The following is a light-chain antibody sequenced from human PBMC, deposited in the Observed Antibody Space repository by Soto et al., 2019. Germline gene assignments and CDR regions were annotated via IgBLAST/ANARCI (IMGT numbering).Light chain of an antibody. CDR1: QSISSR. CDR3: QQLNSYPWT. Sequence: DIQMTQSPSSLSASVGDSVTITCRASQSISSRVSWYQQIPGRAPSLLIYAASTLQSGVPSRFSGSGSGTDFTLTISTLQPEDFATYYCQQLNSYPWTFGQGTKVDIK. V-gene: IGKV1-17*01. CDR2: AAS. J-gene: IGKJ1*01.